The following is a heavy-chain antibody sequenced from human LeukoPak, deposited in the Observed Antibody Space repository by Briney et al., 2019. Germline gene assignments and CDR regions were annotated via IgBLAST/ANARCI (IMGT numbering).Heavy chain of an antibody. CDR1: GYTFTSYG. V-gene: IGHV1-18*01. CDR2: ISSYNGNT. CDR3: ATQDVDPTMGTGGYSDAFDV. J-gene: IGHJ3*01. Sequence: ASVKVSCKASGYTFTSYGISWVRQAPGQGLEWMGWISSYNGNTNYAQKLQGRVTMTEDTSTDTAYTELSSLRYEDTAVYYCATQDVDPTMGTGGYSDAFDVWGQGTLVTVSS. D-gene: IGHD5-18*01.